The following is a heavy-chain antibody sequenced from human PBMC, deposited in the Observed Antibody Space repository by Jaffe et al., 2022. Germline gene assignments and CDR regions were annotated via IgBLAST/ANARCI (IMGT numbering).Heavy chain of an antibody. CDR2: ISGSGGST. J-gene: IGHJ3*02. CDR1: GFTFSSYA. D-gene: IGHD2-15*01. Sequence: EVQLLESGGGLVQPGGSLRLSCAASGFTFSSYAMSWVRQAPGKGLEWVSAISGSGGSTYYADSVKGRFTISRDNSKNTLYLQMNSLRAEDTAVYYCAKDPVSSIVVVVAALPDFAFDIWGQGTMVTVSS. CDR3: AKDPVSSIVVVVAALPDFAFDI. V-gene: IGHV3-23*01.